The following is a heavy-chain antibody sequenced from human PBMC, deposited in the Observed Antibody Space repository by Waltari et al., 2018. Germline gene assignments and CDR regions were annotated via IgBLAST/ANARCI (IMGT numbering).Heavy chain of an antibody. D-gene: IGHD5-18*01. CDR1: NYSISSGYY. CDR2: IFHGGNT. Sequence: QVHLQESGPGLVKTSETLSLTCTVSNYSISSGYYWGWIRKPPGKGLEWIGSIFHGGNTFSSPSLRSRVTVSADTAKNQFSLRLNSVTAADSAVYYCARETGTAMVYGGERPYWGQGTQVTVSS. CDR3: ARETGTAMVYGGERPY. J-gene: IGHJ4*02. V-gene: IGHV4-38-2*02.